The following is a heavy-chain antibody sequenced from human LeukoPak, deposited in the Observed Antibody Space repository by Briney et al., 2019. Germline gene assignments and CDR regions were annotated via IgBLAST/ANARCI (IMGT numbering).Heavy chain of an antibody. CDR2: IYYSGST. CDR1: GGSISSYY. CDR3: ARMPDILTGLDS. D-gene: IGHD3-9*01. Sequence: SETLSLTCTVSGGSISSYYWSWIRQPPGKGLEWIAYIYYSGSTNYNPSLKSRVTISLDTSKNQFSLELSSVTTADTAVYYCARMPDILTGLDSWGQGTLVTVSS. V-gene: IGHV4-59*01. J-gene: IGHJ4*02.